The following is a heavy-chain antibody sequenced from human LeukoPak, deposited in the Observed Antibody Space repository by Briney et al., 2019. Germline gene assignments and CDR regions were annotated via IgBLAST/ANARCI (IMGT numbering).Heavy chain of an antibody. D-gene: IGHD5-18*01. CDR3: AKDLGYSYVPGYYMDV. CDR2: ISGSGGST. J-gene: IGHJ6*03. Sequence: GGSLRLSCAASGCTFSSYAMSWVRQAPGKGLEWVSAISGSGGSTYYADSVKGRFTISRDNSKNTLYLQMNSLRAEDTAVYYCAKDLGYSYVPGYYMDVWGKGTTVTVSS. V-gene: IGHV3-23*01. CDR1: GCTFSSYA.